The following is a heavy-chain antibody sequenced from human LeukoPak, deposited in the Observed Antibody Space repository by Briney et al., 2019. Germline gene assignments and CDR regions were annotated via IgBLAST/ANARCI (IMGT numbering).Heavy chain of an antibody. V-gene: IGHV4-39*07. CDR3: ARAVVVIGAPRFDP. CDR1: GGSIRSSYYY. CDR2: IYDSGST. J-gene: IGHJ5*02. Sequence: PSETLSLTCTVSGGSIRSSYYYWGWIRQPPGKGLEWIGSIYDSGSTYYNPSLKSRVTISEDTSNNQFSLKLSSMTAADTAVYYCARAVVVIGAPRFDPWGQGTLVTVSS. D-gene: IGHD2-15*01.